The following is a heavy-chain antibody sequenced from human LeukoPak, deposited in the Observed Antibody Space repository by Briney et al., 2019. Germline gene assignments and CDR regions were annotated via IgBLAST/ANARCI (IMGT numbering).Heavy chain of an antibody. V-gene: IGHV4-59*01. CDR3: ARATSYYYYGMDV. Sequence: PSETPSLTCTVSGGSISSYYWSWIRQPPGKGLVWIGYIYYSGSTNYNPSLKSRVTISVDTSKNQFSLKLSSVTAADTAVYYCARATSYYYYGMDVWGQGTTVTVSS. CDR2: IYYSGST. J-gene: IGHJ6*02. CDR1: GGSISSYY. D-gene: IGHD2-2*01.